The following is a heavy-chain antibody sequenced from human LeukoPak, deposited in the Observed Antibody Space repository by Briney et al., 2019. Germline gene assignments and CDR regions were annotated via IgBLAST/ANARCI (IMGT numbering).Heavy chain of an antibody. J-gene: IGHJ4*02. CDR1: GGSISSSSYY. Sequence: SETLSLTCTVSGGSISSSSYYWGWIRQPPGKGLEWVGSIYYSGSTYYNPSLKSRVTISVDTSKNQFSLKLSSVTAADTAVYYCARRLPARWLYAYWGQGTLVTVSS. CDR3: ARRLPARWLYAY. CDR2: IYYSGST. V-gene: IGHV4-39*01. D-gene: IGHD3-22*01.